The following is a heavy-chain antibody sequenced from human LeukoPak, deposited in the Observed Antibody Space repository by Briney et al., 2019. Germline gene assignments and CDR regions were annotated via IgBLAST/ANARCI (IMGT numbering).Heavy chain of an antibody. Sequence: ASVKVSCKASGGTFSSYAISWVRQAPGQGLEWMGGIIPIFGTANYAQKFQGRVTITADESTSTAYMELSSLRSEDTAVYYCARGVIAPTHLHYYYYYMDVWGKGTTVTVSS. D-gene: IGHD3-10*01. J-gene: IGHJ6*03. CDR3: ARGVIAPTHLHYYYYYMDV. CDR1: GGTFSSYA. V-gene: IGHV1-69*13. CDR2: IIPIFGTA.